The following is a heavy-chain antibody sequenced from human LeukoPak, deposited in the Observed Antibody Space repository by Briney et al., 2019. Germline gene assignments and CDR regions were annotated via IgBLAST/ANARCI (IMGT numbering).Heavy chain of an antibody. V-gene: IGHV1-2*02. J-gene: IGHJ4*02. CDR3: ARGSERCSSTSCPNKPFDC. CDR2: INSNSGGT. CDR1: GYTFSDYY. Sequence: ASVKVSCKASGYTFSDYYMHWVRQAPGQGLEWMGWINSNSGGTKYEQKFQGRVTMTRDTSISTVYMELSRLRFDDTAVYYCARGSERCSSTSCPNKPFDCWGQGTLVTVSS. D-gene: IGHD2-2*01.